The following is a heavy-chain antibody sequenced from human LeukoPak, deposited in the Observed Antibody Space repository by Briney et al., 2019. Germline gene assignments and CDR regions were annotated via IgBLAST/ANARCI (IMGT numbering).Heavy chain of an antibody. V-gene: IGHV4-4*02. J-gene: IGHJ3*02. CDR1: GGSINSSHW. D-gene: IGHD4-11*01. CDR2: IYHNENT. CDR3: ARADYTHAFDI. Sequence: SETLSLTCGVSGGSINSSHWWSWVRQPPGKGLEWIGQIYHNENTNYNPSLKSRVTISADKSKNQFSLKLFSVTAADTAVYYCARADYTHAFDIWGQGTMVTVSS.